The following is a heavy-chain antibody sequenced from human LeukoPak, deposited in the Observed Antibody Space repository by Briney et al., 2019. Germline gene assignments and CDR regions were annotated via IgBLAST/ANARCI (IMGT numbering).Heavy chain of an antibody. J-gene: IGHJ4*02. CDR1: GGSISSYY. Sequence: SEILSLTCTVSGGSISSYYWSWIRQPPGKGLEWIGYIYYSGSTNYNPSLKSRVTISVDTSKNQFSLKLSSVTAADTAVYYCARDPYYYGSGHYFDYWGQGTLVTVSS. D-gene: IGHD3-10*01. CDR2: IYYSGST. CDR3: ARDPYYYGSGHYFDY. V-gene: IGHV4-59*01.